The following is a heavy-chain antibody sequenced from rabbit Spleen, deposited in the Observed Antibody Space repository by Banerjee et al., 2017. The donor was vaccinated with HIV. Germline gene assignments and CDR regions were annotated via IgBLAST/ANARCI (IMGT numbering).Heavy chain of an antibody. CDR3: ARDTGTSFSTYGMDL. CDR2: IDPVFGIT. D-gene: IGHD8-1*01. Sequence: QLKESGGGLVQPGGSLKLSCKASGFTLSSYYMNWVRQAPGKGLEWIGYIDPVFGITYYASWVNARFSISRENAQNTVFLQMTSLTAADTATYFCARDTGTSFSTYGMDLWGQGTLVTVS. V-gene: IGHV1S7*01. CDR1: GFTLSSYY. J-gene: IGHJ6*01.